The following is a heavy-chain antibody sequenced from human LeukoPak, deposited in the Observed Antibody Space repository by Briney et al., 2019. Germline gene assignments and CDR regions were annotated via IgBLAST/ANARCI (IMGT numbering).Heavy chain of an antibody. CDR2: ISAYNGNT. CDR1: GYTFTSYG. CDR3: ARDGGGYYDTVPYYFDY. Sequence: ASVKVSCKASGYTFTSYGISWVRQAPGQGLEWMGWISAYNGNTNYAQKLQGRVTMTTDTSTSTAYMELRSLRSDDTAVYYCARDGGGYYDTVPYYFDYWGQGTLVTVSS. J-gene: IGHJ4*02. D-gene: IGHD3-22*01. V-gene: IGHV1-18*01.